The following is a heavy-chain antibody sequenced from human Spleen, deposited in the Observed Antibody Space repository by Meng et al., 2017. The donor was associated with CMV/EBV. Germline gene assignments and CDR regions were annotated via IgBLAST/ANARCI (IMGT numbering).Heavy chain of an antibody. CDR2: ISWDGGST. D-gene: IGHD6-6*01. CDR1: GFTFDDYA. CDR3: AKDLAARSVGMDV. J-gene: IGHJ6*02. V-gene: IGHV3-43D*03. Sequence: GESLKISCAASGFTFDDYAMHWVRQAPGKGLEWVSLISWDGGSTYYADSVKGRFTISRDNSKNSLYLQMNSLRAEDTALYYCAKDLAARSVGMDVWGQGTTVTVSS.